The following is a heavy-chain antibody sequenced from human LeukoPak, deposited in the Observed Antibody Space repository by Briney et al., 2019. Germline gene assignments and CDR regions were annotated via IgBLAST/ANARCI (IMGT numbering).Heavy chain of an antibody. J-gene: IGHJ4*02. V-gene: IGHV1-69*05. CDR1: GGTFSSYA. Sequence: GASVKVSCKASGGTFSSYAISWVRQAPGQGLEWMGGIIPIFGTANYAQKFQGRVTITTDESTSTAYMELSSLRSEDTAVYYCARASVYGGHDWKQYFHFDYWGQGTLVTVSS. CDR3: ARASVYGGHDWKQYFHFDY. D-gene: IGHD5-12*01. CDR2: IIPIFGTA.